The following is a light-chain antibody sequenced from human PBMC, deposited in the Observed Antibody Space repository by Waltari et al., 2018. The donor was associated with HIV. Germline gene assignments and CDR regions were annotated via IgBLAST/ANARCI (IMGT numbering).Light chain of an antibody. V-gene: IGLV3-1*01. Sequence: SYELTQPPSVSVSPGQTASITCSGDKLGDNYACWYQQKPGQSPVLVIYPDSKRPSGIPERFSGSNSGNTATLTISGTQAMDEADYYCQAWDSSTAVFGGGTKLTVL. CDR1: KLGDNY. J-gene: IGLJ2*01. CDR2: PDS. CDR3: QAWDSSTAV.